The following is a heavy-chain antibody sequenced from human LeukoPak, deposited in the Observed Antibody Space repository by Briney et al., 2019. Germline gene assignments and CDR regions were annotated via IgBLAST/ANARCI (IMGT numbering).Heavy chain of an antibody. J-gene: IGHJ4*02. V-gene: IGHV3-7*01. Sequence: PGGSLRLSCAASGFTFSSYGMHWVRQAPGKGLEWVANIKQDGSEEYYVDSVKGRFTISRDNAKNSLFLQMNSLRAEDTAVYYCATFSGSYIDYWGQGALVTVSS. CDR3: ATFSGSYIDY. CDR1: GFTFSSYG. D-gene: IGHD1-26*01. CDR2: IKQDGSEE.